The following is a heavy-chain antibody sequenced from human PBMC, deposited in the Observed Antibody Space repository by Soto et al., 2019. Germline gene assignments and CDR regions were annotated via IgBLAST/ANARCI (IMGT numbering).Heavy chain of an antibody. CDR2: ISGSGGST. CDR1: GFTFSSYA. Sequence: HPGGSLRLSCAASGFTFSSYAMSWVRQAPGKGLEWVSAISGSGGSTYYADSVKGRFTISRDNSKNTLYLQMNSLRAEDTAVYYCAHHGASRSGYGMDVWGQGTTVTVSS. J-gene: IGHJ6*02. D-gene: IGHD3-10*01. V-gene: IGHV3-23*01. CDR3: AHHGASRSGYGMDV.